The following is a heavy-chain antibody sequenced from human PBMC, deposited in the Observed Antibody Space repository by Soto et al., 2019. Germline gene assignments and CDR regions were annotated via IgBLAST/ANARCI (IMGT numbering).Heavy chain of an antibody. Sequence: PGESLKISCKASGYIFTSYWIGWVRQMPGKGLEWMGIIYGGDSDTRYSPAFQNQVTISVDKSISTAYLQWSSLKASDTAIYFCAIVATMLRGPRGQTPLDFWGQGTLVTVSS. V-gene: IGHV5-51*01. CDR1: GYIFTSYW. D-gene: IGHD3-10*01. J-gene: IGHJ4*02. CDR2: IYGGDSDT. CDR3: AIVATMLRGPRGQTPLDF.